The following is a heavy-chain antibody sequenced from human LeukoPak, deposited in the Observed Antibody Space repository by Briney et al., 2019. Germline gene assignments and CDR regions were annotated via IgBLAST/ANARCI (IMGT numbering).Heavy chain of an antibody. Sequence: PSETLSLTCTVSGGSMSYYYWTWIRQTPGKGLEWIGYKYYDGNSGNTNYNPSLESRVTISVDTSKNHVSLNLTSVTAADTAVYYCVRPESAGTKYRFDYWGQGALVTVSS. CDR2: KYYDGNSGNT. CDR3: VRPESAGTKYRFDY. CDR1: GGSMSYYY. V-gene: IGHV4-59*01. J-gene: IGHJ4*02. D-gene: IGHD1-1*01.